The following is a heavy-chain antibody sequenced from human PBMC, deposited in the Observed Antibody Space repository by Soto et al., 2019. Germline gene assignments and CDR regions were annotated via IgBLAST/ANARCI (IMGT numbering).Heavy chain of an antibody. D-gene: IGHD3-10*01. CDR1: GFTFSNYA. CDR3: AREPYGSGRNDY. J-gene: IGHJ4*02. Sequence: QVQLVESGGGVVQPGRSLRLSCAASGFTFSNYAMHWVRQAPGKGLEWVAVISYDGSNKYFADSVKGRFTISRDNSKNTLYLQMGSLRAVDTAVYYCAREPYGSGRNDYWSQGTLVTVSS. CDR2: ISYDGSNK. V-gene: IGHV3-30-3*01.